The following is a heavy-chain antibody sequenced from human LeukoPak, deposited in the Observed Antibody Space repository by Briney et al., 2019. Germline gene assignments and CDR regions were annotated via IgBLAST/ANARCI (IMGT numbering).Heavy chain of an antibody. J-gene: IGHJ4*02. CDR2: ISSNSRTI. V-gene: IGHV3-48*03. D-gene: IGHD5-12*01. Sequence: GGSLRLSCATSGFSFSTQEMTWVRQAPGPGLEWVSYISSNSRTIYYADSVKGRFTISRDNTRNSVFLQLNSLRVEDTGFYYCARGSYTGFDLYFDYWGPGTLVTVSS. CDR3: ARGSYTGFDLYFDY. CDR1: GFSFSTQE.